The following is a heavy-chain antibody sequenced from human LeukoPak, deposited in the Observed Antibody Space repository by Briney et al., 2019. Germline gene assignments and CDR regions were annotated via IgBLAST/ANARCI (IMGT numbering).Heavy chain of an antibody. Sequence: PETLSLTCAVSGYSISSGYYWGWIRQPPGKGLEWIGSIYHSGSTYYNPSLKSRVTISVDPSKNQFSLKLSSVTAADTAVYYCARQLRYFDWPKPLDVWGKGTTVTVSS. CDR2: IYHSGST. CDR3: ARQLRYFDWPKPLDV. V-gene: IGHV4-38-2*01. D-gene: IGHD3-9*01. CDR1: GYSISSGYY. J-gene: IGHJ6*04.